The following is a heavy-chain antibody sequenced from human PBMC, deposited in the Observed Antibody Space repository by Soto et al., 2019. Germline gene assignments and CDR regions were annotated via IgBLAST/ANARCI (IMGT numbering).Heavy chain of an antibody. CDR2: MNPKTGDS. Sequence: QVQLVQSGAEVKKPGASVKVSCKASGYTFTSNDIYWLRQATGQGLEWMGWMNPKTGDSNSAEKFKGRLGKTRDTSITTAYMERSSLTSEDTAVYYCARGRPGGGIKRSWFDPWGQGTLVSVST. D-gene: IGHD2-15*01. J-gene: IGHJ5*02. CDR3: ARGRPGGGIKRSWFDP. CDR1: GYTFTSND. V-gene: IGHV1-8*01.